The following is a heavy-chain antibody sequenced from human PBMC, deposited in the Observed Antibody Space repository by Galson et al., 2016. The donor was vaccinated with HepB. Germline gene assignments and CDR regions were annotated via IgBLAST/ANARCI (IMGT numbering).Heavy chain of an antibody. D-gene: IGHD3-22*01. CDR3: ARDRLTYDDDNRGYGDHEAFDM. CDR2: ISSSGSYR. J-gene: IGHJ3*02. V-gene: IGHV3-11*05. Sequence: SLRLSCAASGFTFSENYMTWIRQAPGKGLEWVSYISSSGSYRNYAESVKGRFTISRDNAKNSVYLQMNSLRAVDTAVYYCARDRLTYDDDNRGYGDHEAFDMWGQGTMVIVSA. CDR1: GFTFSENY.